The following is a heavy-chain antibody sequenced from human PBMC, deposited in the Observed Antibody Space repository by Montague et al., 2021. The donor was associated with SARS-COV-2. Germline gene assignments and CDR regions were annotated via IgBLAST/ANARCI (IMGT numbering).Heavy chain of an antibody. CDR1: GDSISGFF. CDR3: ARGEVADPPVVDY. D-gene: IGHD2-21*01. Sequence: SETLSLTCTVSGDSISGFFWNWIRKPPGKGLEWIGRMYSSGGTDYNPSLASRVTMSVDTSKNQFSLKVNSVTAADTAMYYCARGEVADPPVVDYWGQGSLVTVSS. V-gene: IGHV4-4*07. CDR2: MYSSGGT. J-gene: IGHJ4*02.